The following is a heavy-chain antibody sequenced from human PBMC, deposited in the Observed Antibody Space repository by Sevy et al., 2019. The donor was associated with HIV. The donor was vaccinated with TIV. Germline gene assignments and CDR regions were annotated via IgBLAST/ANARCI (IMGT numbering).Heavy chain of an antibody. D-gene: IGHD3-16*01. CDR2: ITPFFGSE. J-gene: IGHJ3*02. V-gene: IGHV1-69*13. Sequence: ASVKVSCKASGGTFDTYSISWVRQAPGQGPEWMGGITPFFGSENYAQKFQGRLTITADQSPSTAYLELSNLRSEDTAVYYCARDRDVTFGGGDAFDIWGQGTMVTVSS. CDR1: GGTFDTYS. CDR3: ARDRDVTFGGGDAFDI.